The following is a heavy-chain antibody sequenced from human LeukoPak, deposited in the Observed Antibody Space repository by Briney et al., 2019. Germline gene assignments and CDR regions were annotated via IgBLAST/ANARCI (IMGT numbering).Heavy chain of an antibody. D-gene: IGHD5-18*01. Sequence: PGGSLRLSCAASGFTFSSYGMHWVRQAPGRGLEWISFTSSSGSYIYYADSVKGRFTISRDNAKNLLSLQMNSLRAEDTAVYYCARDPGYTYGYGPHDSFDIWGQGTMVTVSS. CDR3: ARDPGYTYGYGPHDSFDI. J-gene: IGHJ3*02. CDR1: GFTFSSYG. CDR2: TSSSGSYI. V-gene: IGHV3-21*01.